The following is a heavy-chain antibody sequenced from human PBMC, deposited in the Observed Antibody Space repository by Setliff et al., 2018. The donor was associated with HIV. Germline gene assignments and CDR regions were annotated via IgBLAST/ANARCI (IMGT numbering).Heavy chain of an antibody. V-gene: IGHV4-38-2*02. Sequence: KASETLSLTCTVSGSFINSDYWGWIRQPPGKGLEWIGSIYHSATTYYNPSLWGRVTISIDTSKNQFSLKLSSVTAADTAVYYCARQNSVYAPGPFDYWGQGILVTVSS. J-gene: IGHJ4*02. CDR1: GSFINSDY. CDR3: ARQNSVYAPGPFDY. D-gene: IGHD5-12*01. CDR2: IYHSATT.